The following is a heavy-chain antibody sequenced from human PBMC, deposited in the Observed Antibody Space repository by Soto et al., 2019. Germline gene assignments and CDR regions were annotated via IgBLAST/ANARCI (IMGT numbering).Heavy chain of an antibody. D-gene: IGHD3-22*01. CDR3: AREYYDSSGYYPNP. CDR2: INAYNGNT. J-gene: IGHJ5*02. Sequence: GASVKVSCKASGYTFNKYPMHWVRQAPGQGLEWMGWINAYNGNTNYSQKLQGRVTLTTDTSTSTAYMELRSLRSDDTAVYYCAREYYDSSGYYPNPWGQGTLVTVSS. V-gene: IGHV1-18*01. CDR1: GYTFNKYP.